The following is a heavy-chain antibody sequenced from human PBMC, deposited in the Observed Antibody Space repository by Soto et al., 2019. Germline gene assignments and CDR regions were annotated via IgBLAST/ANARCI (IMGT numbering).Heavy chain of an antibody. D-gene: IGHD3-22*01. CDR3: ARARAPDSYDSSGYPCEMDV. V-gene: IGHV1-69*13. CDR2: IIPIFGTA. CDR1: GGTFSSYA. J-gene: IGHJ6*02. Sequence: ASVKVSCKASGGTFSSYAISWVRQAPGQGLEWMGGIIPIFGTANYAQKFQGRVTITADESTSTAYMELSSLRSEDTAVYYCARARAPDSYDSSGYPCEMDVWGQGTTVTVSS.